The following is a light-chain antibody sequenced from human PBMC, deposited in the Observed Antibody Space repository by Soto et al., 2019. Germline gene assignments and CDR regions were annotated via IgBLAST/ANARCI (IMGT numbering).Light chain of an antibody. Sequence: DIQMTQSPSTLSGSVGDRVTSTCRASQSISRWLAWYQQKPGKAPKLLIYDASTLESGVPSRFSGRGSGTEFALTISSLQPDDFAPYYCQQHNSYWTFGQGTKVDIK. J-gene: IGKJ1*01. V-gene: IGKV1-5*01. CDR2: DAS. CDR3: QQHNSYWT. CDR1: QSISRW.